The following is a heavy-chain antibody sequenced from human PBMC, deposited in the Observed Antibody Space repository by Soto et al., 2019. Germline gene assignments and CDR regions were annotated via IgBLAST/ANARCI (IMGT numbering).Heavy chain of an antibody. CDR2: IKPDGTTK. D-gene: IGHD3-10*01. V-gene: IGHV3-7*01. Sequence: GGSLRLSCAASGFGLSTYWMAWVRQAPGKWLEWVANIKPDGTTKYYVDSVKGRFTISRDNAKNSLSLQMNSLRAEDTAVYYCARDPVRGDDYNFDLWGQGXLVTVSA. CDR1: GFGLSTYW. CDR3: ARDPVRGDDYNFDL. J-gene: IGHJ4*02.